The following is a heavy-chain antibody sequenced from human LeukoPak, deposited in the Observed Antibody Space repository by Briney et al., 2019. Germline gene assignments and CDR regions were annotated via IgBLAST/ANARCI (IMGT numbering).Heavy chain of an antibody. Sequence: SVKVSRKASGGTFSSYAISWVRQAPGQGLEWMGGNIPIFDTANYAQKFQGRVTITADESTSTAYMELSSLRSEDTAVYYCATPRGDYYDSSGYYYEGLRAFDIWGQGTMVTVSS. CDR3: ATPRGDYYDSSGYYYEGLRAFDI. CDR1: GGTFSSYA. J-gene: IGHJ3*02. D-gene: IGHD3-22*01. CDR2: NIPIFDTA. V-gene: IGHV1-69*13.